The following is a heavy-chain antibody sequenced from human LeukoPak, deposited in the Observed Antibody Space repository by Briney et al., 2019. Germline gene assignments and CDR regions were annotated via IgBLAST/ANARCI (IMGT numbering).Heavy chain of an antibody. CDR1: GFSISGGYY. Sequence: SETLSLTCSVSGFSISGGYYWGWIRQPSGKGLEWLGSIYHSGNTDYNPSLKSRVTISVDTAKNKFFLRLGSVTAADTAVYYCARIVQITGTIPHWGQGTLVTVSS. CDR3: ARIVQITGTIPH. J-gene: IGHJ4*02. V-gene: IGHV4-38-2*02. D-gene: IGHD1-1*01. CDR2: IYHSGNT.